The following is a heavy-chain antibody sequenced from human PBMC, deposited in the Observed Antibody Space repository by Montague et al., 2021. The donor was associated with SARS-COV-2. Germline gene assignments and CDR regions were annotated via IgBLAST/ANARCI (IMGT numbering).Heavy chain of an antibody. Sequence: SLRLSCAASGFTFSSYEMNGLRQAPGKGLEWVPYISASGKTIYDADAVKGRFTISRDNTKNSLSLQMNSLRGDDTAVYYCAVCDPFGAFDNWGQGTTVTVSS. CDR2: ISASGKTI. J-gene: IGHJ3*02. V-gene: IGHV3-48*03. D-gene: IGHD2-8*01. CDR3: AVCDPFGAFDN. CDR1: GFTFSSYE.